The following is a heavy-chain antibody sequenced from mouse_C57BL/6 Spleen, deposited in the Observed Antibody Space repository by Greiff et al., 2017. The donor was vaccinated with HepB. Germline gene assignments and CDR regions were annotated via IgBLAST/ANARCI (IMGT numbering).Heavy chain of an antibody. J-gene: IGHJ4*01. CDR1: GYTFTSYW. CDR3: ARSGYSNYPYYAMDY. Sequence: QVQLQQSGAELVKPGASVKLSCKASGYTFTSYWMQWVKQRPGQGLEWIGEIDPSDSYTNYNQKFKGKATLTLDTSSSTAYMQLSSLTSEDSAVYYCARSGYSNYPYYAMDYWGQGTSVTVSS. V-gene: IGHV1-50*01. CDR2: IDPSDSYT. D-gene: IGHD2-5*01.